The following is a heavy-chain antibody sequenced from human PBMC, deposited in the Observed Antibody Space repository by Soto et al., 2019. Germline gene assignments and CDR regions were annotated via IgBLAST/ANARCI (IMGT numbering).Heavy chain of an antibody. CDR1: GGSISSGDYY. J-gene: IGHJ6*02. CDR3: ARDSDDSYYGMDV. Sequence: PSETLSLTCTVSGGSISSGDYYWSWIRQPPGKGLEWIGYIYYSGSTYYNPSLKSRVTISVDTSKNQFSLKLSSVTAADTAVYYCARDSDDSYYGMDVWGQGTTVTVSS. CDR2: IYYSGST. D-gene: IGHD3-22*01. V-gene: IGHV4-30-4*01.